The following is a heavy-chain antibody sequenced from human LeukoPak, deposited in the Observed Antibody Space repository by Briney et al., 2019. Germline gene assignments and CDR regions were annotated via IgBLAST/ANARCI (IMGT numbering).Heavy chain of an antibody. Sequence: SETLSLTCTVSGGSISSSSYYWGWIRQPPGKGLEWIGSIYYSGSTYYNPSLKSRVTISVDTSKNQFSLKLSSVTAADTAVYYCARGNYYDSSGYYPSWGQGTLVTVSS. CDR1: GGSISSSSYY. CDR3: ARGNYYDSSGYYPS. CDR2: IYYSGST. V-gene: IGHV4-39*01. J-gene: IGHJ5*02. D-gene: IGHD3-22*01.